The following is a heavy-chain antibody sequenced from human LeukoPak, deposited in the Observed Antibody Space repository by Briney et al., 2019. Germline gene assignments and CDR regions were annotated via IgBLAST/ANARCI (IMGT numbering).Heavy chain of an antibody. CDR2: ISAYNGNT. Sequence: ASVTVSCTASGYTFTGYYMHWVRQAPGQGLEWMGWISAYNGNTNYAQKLQGRVTMTTDTSTSTAYMELRSLRSDDTAVYYCARGGYCSGGSCYSGYYYYYGMDVWGQGTTVTVSS. D-gene: IGHD2-15*01. J-gene: IGHJ6*02. V-gene: IGHV1-18*04. CDR3: ARGGYCSGGSCYSGYYYYYGMDV. CDR1: GYTFTGYY.